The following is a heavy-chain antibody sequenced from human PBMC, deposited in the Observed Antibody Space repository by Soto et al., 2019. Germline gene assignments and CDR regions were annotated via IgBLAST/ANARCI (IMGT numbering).Heavy chain of an antibody. D-gene: IGHD1-7*01. Sequence: SETLSLTCTVSGGSISSGDYYWSWIHQPPGKGLEWIGYIYYSGSTYYNPSLKSRVTISVDTSKNQFSLKLSSVTAADTAVYYCARDLGTGTTDNWFDPWGQGTLVTVSS. J-gene: IGHJ5*02. V-gene: IGHV4-30-4*01. CDR1: GGSISSGDYY. CDR2: IYYSGST. CDR3: ARDLGTGTTDNWFDP.